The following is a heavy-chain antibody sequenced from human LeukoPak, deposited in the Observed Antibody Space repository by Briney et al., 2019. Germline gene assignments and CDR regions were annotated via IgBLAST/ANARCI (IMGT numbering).Heavy chain of an antibody. V-gene: IGHV3-11*01. J-gene: IGHJ4*02. CDR1: GFTFSDYY. CDR2: ISSSGSTI. CDR3: ARDPSIAVAATGDYFDY. Sequence: GGSLRLSCAVSGFTFSDYYMSWIRQAPGKGLEWVSYISSSGSTIYYADSVKGRFTISRDNAKNSLYLQMNSLRAEDTAVYYCARDPSIAVAATGDYFDYWGQGTLVTVSS. D-gene: IGHD6-19*01.